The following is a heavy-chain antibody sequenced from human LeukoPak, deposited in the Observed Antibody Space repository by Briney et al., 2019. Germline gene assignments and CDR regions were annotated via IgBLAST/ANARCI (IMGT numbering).Heavy chain of an antibody. CDR1: GFTFSTYW. J-gene: IGHJ4*02. D-gene: IGHD6-13*01. Sequence: GGSLRLSCAASGFTFSTYWMSWVRQTPEKGLEWVVNIKVDGSEKYYVDSVKGRFTISRDNAKNSLYLQMNSLRAEDTAVYYCARRRGDSSSWSYFDYWGQGTLVTVSS. CDR2: IKVDGSEK. V-gene: IGHV3-7*01. CDR3: ARRRGDSSSWSYFDY.